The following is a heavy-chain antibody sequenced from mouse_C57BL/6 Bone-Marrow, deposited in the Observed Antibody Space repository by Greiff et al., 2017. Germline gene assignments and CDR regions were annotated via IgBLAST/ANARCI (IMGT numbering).Heavy chain of an antibody. CDR3: ARMLTGPFAY. CDR2: IHPNSGST. D-gene: IGHD4-1*01. V-gene: IGHV1-64*01. J-gene: IGHJ3*01. Sequence: VKLQQPGAELVKPGASVKLSCKASGYTFTSYWMHWVKQRPGQGLEWIGMIHPNSGSTNYNEKFKSKATLTVDKSSSTAYMQLSSLTSEDSAVYYCARMLTGPFAYWGQGTLVTVSA. CDR1: GYTFTSYW.